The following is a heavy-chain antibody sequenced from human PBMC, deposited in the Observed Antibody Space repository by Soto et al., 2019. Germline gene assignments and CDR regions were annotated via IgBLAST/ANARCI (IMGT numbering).Heavy chain of an antibody. V-gene: IGHV3-49*04. D-gene: IGHD3-10*01. J-gene: IGHJ6*02. Sequence: GGSLRLSCTASGFTFGDYAMSWVRQAPGKGLEWVGFIRSKAYGGTTEYAASVKGRFTISRDDSKSIAYLQMNSLKTEDTAVYYCPSDGLLWFGELSPYYYYGMDVWGQGTTVTVS. CDR2: IRSKAYGGTT. CDR1: GFTFGDYA. CDR3: PSDGLLWFGELSPYYYYGMDV.